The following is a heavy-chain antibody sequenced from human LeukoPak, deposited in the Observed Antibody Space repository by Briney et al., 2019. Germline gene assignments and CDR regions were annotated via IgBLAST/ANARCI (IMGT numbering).Heavy chain of an antibody. CDR3: ASTRRYSSSWDRGFLDY. Sequence: GGSLRLSCAAPGFTFSSYVMSWVRQAPGKGLEWVSAISGSGDTTYYADSVKGRFTISRDNSKNTLYLQMDTLRAEDTAVYYCASTRRYSSSWDRGFLDYWGQGTLVTVSS. CDR1: GFTFSSYV. J-gene: IGHJ4*02. CDR2: ISGSGDTT. V-gene: IGHV3-23*01. D-gene: IGHD6-13*01.